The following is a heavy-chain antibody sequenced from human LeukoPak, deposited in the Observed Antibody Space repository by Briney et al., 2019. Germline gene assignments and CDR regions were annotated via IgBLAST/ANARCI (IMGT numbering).Heavy chain of an antibody. J-gene: IGHJ4*02. CDR2: IKSKTDGGTT. Sequence: GGSLRLSCAASGFTFRNAWMSWVRHAPGKGLECVGRIKSKTDGGTTDYAAPVKGRFTISRGDSKNTLYLQMNSLKTEDTAVYYCTTDVRQGITMVRGVIIVDYWGQGTLVTVSS. CDR3: TTDVRQGITMVRGVIIVDY. D-gene: IGHD3-10*01. V-gene: IGHV3-15*01. CDR1: GFTFRNAW.